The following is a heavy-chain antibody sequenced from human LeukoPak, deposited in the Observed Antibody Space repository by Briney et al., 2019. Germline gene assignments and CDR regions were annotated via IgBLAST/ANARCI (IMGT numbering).Heavy chain of an antibody. CDR2: IYSGGST. CDR3: ATGPPKANYYYYYMDV. V-gene: IGHV3-53*01. CDR1: GFTVSSNY. J-gene: IGHJ6*03. Sequence: GGSLRLSCAASGFTVSSNYMSWVRQAPGKGLEWVSVIYSGGSTYYADSVKGRFTISRDNSKNTLYLQMNSLRAEDTAVYYCATGPPKANYYYYYMDVWGKGTTVTISS.